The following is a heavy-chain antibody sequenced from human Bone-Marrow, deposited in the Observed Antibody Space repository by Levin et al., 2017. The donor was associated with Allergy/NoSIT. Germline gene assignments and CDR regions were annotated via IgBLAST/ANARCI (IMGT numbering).Heavy chain of an antibody. J-gene: IGHJ4*02. V-gene: IGHV3-53*01. Sequence: LSLTCAASGFTVGNNYMSWVRQAPGKGLEWVSFIYSGGKTYYADSVTGRFTISRDSSKNTLYLHMNSLRVEDTAIYYCAGVPGCLWGQGTLVTVSS. CDR3: AGVPGCL. CDR2: IYSGGKT. D-gene: IGHD5/OR15-5a*01. CDR1: GFTVGNNY.